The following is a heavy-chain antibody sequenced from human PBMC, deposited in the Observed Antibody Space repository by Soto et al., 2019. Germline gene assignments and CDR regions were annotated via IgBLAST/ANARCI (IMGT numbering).Heavy chain of an antibody. Sequence: QVQLQESGPGLVKPSQTLSLTCTVSGGSISSGGYYWGWIRQHPGKGLEWIGYIYYSGSTYYNPSPHGPVTLSVGTSKNQVSPKLSSVTSADTAVYYWASLKYNYESTGYYHLSYWGQGTLVHLSS. CDR1: GGSISSGGYY. CDR3: ASLKYNYESTGYYHLSY. V-gene: IGHV4-31*01. CDR2: IYYSGST. D-gene: IGHD3-22*01. J-gene: IGHJ4*02.